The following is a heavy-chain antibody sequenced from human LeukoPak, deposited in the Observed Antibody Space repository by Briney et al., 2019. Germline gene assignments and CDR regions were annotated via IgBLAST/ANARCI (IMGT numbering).Heavy chain of an antibody. J-gene: IGHJ4*02. CDR2: ISSSSNTI. V-gene: IGHV3-48*03. CDR1: VFTFSSYH. CDR3: ARGVATITRRYFDY. Sequence: PGGSLRLSCAASVFTFSSYHMNWVRQAPGKGLEWVSYISSSSNTIYYADSVKGRFTISRDNAKNSLYLQMNSLRAEDTALYYCARGVATITRRYFDYWGQGTLVTVSS. D-gene: IGHD5-12*01.